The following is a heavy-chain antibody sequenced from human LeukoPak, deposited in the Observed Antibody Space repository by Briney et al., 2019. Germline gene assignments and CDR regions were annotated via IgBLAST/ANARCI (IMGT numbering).Heavy chain of an antibody. CDR3: ARRDTGHFDI. CDR1: GGSISSGSYY. CDR2: IYTSGST. D-gene: IGHD1-14*01. V-gene: IGHV4-61*02. J-gene: IGHJ3*02. Sequence: SETLSLTCTVSGGSISSGSYYWSWIRQPAGKGLEWIGRIYTSGSTNYNPSLKSRVTISVDASKNQFSLKLSSVTAADTAVYYCARRDTGHFDIWGQGTMVTVSS.